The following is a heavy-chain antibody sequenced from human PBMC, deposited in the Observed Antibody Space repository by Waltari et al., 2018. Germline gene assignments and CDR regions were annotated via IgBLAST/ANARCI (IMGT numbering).Heavy chain of an antibody. D-gene: IGHD2-2*01. J-gene: IGHJ4*02. CDR1: GYTFSSYG. CDR2: IGAYNGNT. CDR3: ASSSFCSSTTCYLGY. Sequence: QVRLVQSAAEVKKPGASVKVSCKASGYTFSSYGISGVRQAPGQGLEWMGWIGAYNGNTDYAQKFRGRVTRTTDRSTNTAYMELRSLRSDDTAFYYCASSSFCSSTTCYLGYWGQGTLVTVSS. V-gene: IGHV1-18*01.